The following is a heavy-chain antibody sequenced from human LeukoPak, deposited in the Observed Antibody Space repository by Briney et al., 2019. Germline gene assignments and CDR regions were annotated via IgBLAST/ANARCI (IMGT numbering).Heavy chain of an antibody. J-gene: IGHJ6*02. CDR1: GGTFSSYA. CDR2: IIPIFGTA. D-gene: IGHD3-22*01. CDR3: ARDRGITMIVVVHRDYGMDV. Sequence: SVKVSCKASGGTFSSYAISWVRQAPGQGLEWVGGIIPIFGTANYAQKFQGRVTITADESTSTAYMELSSLRSEDTAVYYCARDRGITMIVVVHRDYGMDVWGQGTTVTVSS. V-gene: IGHV1-69*13.